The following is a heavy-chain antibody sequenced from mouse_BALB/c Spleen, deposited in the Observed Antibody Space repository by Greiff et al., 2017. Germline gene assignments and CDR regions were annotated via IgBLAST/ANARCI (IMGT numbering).Heavy chain of an antibody. CDR3: ATYGNYVH. CDR2: IDTSDSYT. J-gene: IGHJ3*01. V-gene: IGHV1-69*01. D-gene: IGHD2-1*01. Sequence: QVQLQQSGAELVMPGASVKMSCKASGYTFTDYWMHWVKQRPGQGLEWIGAIDTSDSYTSYNQKFKGKATLTVDESSSTAYMQLSSLTSEDSAVYYCATYGNYVHWGQGTLVTVS. CDR1: GYTFTDYW.